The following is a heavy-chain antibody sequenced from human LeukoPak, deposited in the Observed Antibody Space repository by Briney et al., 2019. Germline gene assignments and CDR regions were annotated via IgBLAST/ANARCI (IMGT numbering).Heavy chain of an antibody. V-gene: IGHV3-23*01. CDR1: GFPFSRFA. D-gene: IGHD4-17*01. CDR2: ISGSGSDT. J-gene: IGHJ4*02. Sequence: GGCLRLSCAASGFPFSRFAMSWVRQAPGKGLEWVSAISGSGSDTYYADSVEGRFTVSRDNSKNTLYLQMNSLRAEDTALYYCAKDRYGDYSFESWGQGTLVTVSS. CDR3: AKDRYGDYSFES.